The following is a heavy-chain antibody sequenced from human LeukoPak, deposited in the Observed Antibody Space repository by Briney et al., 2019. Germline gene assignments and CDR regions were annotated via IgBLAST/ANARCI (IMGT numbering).Heavy chain of an antibody. CDR2: TYYKSKWSN. D-gene: IGHD1-1*01. J-gene: IGHJ4*02. CDR3: ARGNWSDAYYFDF. Sequence: SQTLSLTCAISGDSVSSDSAAWNWIRQSPSRGLEWLGRTYYKSKWSNDYSVSVESRITINPDTSKNQFSLHLNSVTPDATAVYYCARGNWSDAYYFDFWGQATLVTVSS. CDR1: GDSVSSDSAA. V-gene: IGHV6-1*01.